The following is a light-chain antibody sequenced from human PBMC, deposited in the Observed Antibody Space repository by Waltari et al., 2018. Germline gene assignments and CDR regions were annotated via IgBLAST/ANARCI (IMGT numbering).Light chain of an antibody. CDR2: RND. CDR3: ASWGDGLSGPSVV. J-gene: IGLJ2*01. Sequence: QSVLTQPPSASGPPGQRVTISCSGSSSTLGTNYLSWYQQLPGTAPKLLIFRNDQRPSGVPDRFSASKSGTSASLAISGLRSEDEADYYCASWGDGLSGPSVVFGGGTKLTVL. CDR1: SSTLGTNY. V-gene: IGLV1-47*01.